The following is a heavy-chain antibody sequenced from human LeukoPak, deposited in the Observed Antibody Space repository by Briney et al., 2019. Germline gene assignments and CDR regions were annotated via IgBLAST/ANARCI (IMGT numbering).Heavy chain of an antibody. CDR1: GFTFSSYS. J-gene: IGHJ4*02. V-gene: IGHV3-23*01. D-gene: IGHD6-19*01. CDR3: AKVYSSGWLYYFDY. CDR2: ISGSGGST. Sequence: GGSLRLSCAASGFTFSSYSMNWVRQAPGKGLEWVSAISGSGGSTYYADSVKGRFTISRDNSKNTLYLQMNSLRAEDTAVYYCAKVYSSGWLYYFDYWGQGTLVTVSS.